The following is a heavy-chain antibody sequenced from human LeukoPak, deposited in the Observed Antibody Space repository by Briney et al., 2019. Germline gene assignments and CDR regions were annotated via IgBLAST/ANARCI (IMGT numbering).Heavy chain of an antibody. CDR3: AELGITMIGGV. D-gene: IGHD3-10*02. Sequence: GGSLRLSCAASGFTFSSYEMNWVRQAPGEGLEWVSYISSSGSTIYYADSVKGRFTISRDNAKNSLYLQMNSLRAEDTAVYYCAELGITMIGGVWGKGTPVTISS. CDR1: GFTFSSYE. J-gene: IGHJ6*04. V-gene: IGHV3-48*03. CDR2: ISSSGSTI.